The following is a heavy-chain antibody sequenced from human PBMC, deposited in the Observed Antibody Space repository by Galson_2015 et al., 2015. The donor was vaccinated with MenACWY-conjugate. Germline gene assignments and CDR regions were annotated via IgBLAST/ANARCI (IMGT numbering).Heavy chain of an antibody. CDR1: GFTFTSYA. Sequence: SLRLSCAASGFTFTSYAMSWVRQAPGKGLEWVSGMSGSGSRTLHADSVKGRFSISRDNSKNTVDLQMNSLRDEDTAIYYCAKDWDYGGLQYFDLWGRGTPVTVSS. V-gene: IGHV3-23*01. D-gene: IGHD4-23*01. CDR2: MSGSGSRT. CDR3: AKDWDYGGLQYFDL. J-gene: IGHJ2*01.